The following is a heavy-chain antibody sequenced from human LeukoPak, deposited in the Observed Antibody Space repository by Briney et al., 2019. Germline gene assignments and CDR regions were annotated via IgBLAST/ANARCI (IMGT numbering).Heavy chain of an antibody. CDR3: AKWGDFDVLTGYYVLDF. V-gene: IGHV3-23*01. Sequence: GASLRVSCAASGFTFSNYAMSWVRQAPGKGLEWVSAITGSGGNTYYADTLKGRVTISRDNSKNTLYLQMNSLRCEDTAVYYCAKWGDFDVLTGYYVLDFWGQRTLVTVSS. J-gene: IGHJ4*02. CDR2: ITGSGGNT. CDR1: GFTFSNYA. D-gene: IGHD3-9*01.